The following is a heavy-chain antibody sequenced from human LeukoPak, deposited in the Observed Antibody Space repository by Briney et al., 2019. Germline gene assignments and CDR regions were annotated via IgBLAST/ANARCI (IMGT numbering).Heavy chain of an antibody. V-gene: IGHV4-4*07. CDR3: ARVSSSSWYAPFDY. J-gene: IGHJ4*02. CDR2: IYTSGST. D-gene: IGHD6-13*01. Sequence: SETLSLTCTVSGGSISSYYWSWLRQPAGKGLEWIGRIYTSGSTNYNPSLKSRVTISVDTSKNQFSLKLSSVTAADTAVYYCARVSSSSWYAPFDYWGQGTLVTVSS. CDR1: GGSISSYY.